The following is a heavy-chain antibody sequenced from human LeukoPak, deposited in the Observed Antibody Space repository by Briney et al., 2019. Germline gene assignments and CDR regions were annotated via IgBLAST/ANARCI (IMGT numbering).Heavy chain of an antibody. Sequence: ASVKVSCKASGYTFTSYAMHWVRQAPGQRLEWMGWINAGNGNTKYSQKFQGRVTITRDTSASTAYMELSSLRSEDTAVYYCAWAYSSSWYSGWFDPWGQGTLVTVSS. CDR1: GYTFTSYA. V-gene: IGHV1-3*01. J-gene: IGHJ5*02. CDR3: AWAYSSSWYSGWFDP. CDR2: INAGNGNT. D-gene: IGHD6-13*01.